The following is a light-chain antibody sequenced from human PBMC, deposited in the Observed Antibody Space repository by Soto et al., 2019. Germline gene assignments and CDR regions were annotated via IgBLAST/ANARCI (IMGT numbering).Light chain of an antibody. CDR2: DVS. V-gene: IGLV2-14*01. CDR1: SSDVGGYNY. CDR3: RSYPSHSSPV. J-gene: IGLJ2*01. Sequence: QSALTQPASVSGSPGQSITISCTGTSSDVGGYNYVSWYQQHPGKAPKLMIYDVSNRPSGVSNRFSGSKSGNTASLTISGPQSEDAADYYHRSYPSHSSPVVGGGTKLPVL.